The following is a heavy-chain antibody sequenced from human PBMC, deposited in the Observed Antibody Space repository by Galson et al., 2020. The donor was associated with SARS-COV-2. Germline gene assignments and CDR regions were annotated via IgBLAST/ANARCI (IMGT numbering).Heavy chain of an antibody. Sequence: GESLKISCAASGFTFDDYGMSWVRQAPGKGLEWVSGINWNGGSTGYADSVKGRFTISRDNAKNSLYLQMNSLRAEDTALYYCATVPAEADYYYYGMDVWGQGTTVTVSS. J-gene: IGHJ6*02. V-gene: IGHV3-20*04. D-gene: IGHD6-6*01. CDR1: GFTFDDYG. CDR3: ATVPAEADYYYYGMDV. CDR2: INWNGGST.